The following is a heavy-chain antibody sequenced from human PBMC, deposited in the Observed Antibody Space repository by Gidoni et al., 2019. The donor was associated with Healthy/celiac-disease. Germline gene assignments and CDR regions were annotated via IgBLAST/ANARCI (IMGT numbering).Heavy chain of an antibody. Sequence: QVQLVQSGAEVKKPGASVKVSCKASGYTFTRSGISWVRQAPGQGLEWMGWISPYNGNTNNAQKLQGRVTMTTDTSTSTAYMELRSLRSDDTAVYYCARDRGTMVRGVIGQIDYWGQGTLVTVSS. CDR1: GYTFTRSG. CDR2: ISPYNGNT. CDR3: ARDRGTMVRGVIGQIDY. J-gene: IGHJ4*02. D-gene: IGHD3-10*01. V-gene: IGHV1-18*01.